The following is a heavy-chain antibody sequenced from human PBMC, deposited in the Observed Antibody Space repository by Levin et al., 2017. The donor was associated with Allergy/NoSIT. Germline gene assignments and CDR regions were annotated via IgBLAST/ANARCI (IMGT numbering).Heavy chain of an antibody. Sequence: GGSLRLSCKGSGYTFTSHWIGWVRQMPGKGLEWMGIIYPSDSDTRYSPSFQGQVTISADKSISTAYLQWSSLQASDTAIYYCARHGKTSLRFDAFDIWGQGTMVTVSS. V-gene: IGHV5-51*01. CDR1: GYTFTSHW. CDR3: ARHGKTSLRFDAFDI. CDR2: IYPSDSDT. D-gene: IGHD2-15*01. J-gene: IGHJ3*02.